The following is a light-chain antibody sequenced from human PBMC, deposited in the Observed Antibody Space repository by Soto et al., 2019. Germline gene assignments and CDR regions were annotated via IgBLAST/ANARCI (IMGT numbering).Light chain of an antibody. Sequence: DIQMTQSPSSLSASVGDRVTITCRASQSISSYLNWYQQKPGKAPKLLIYAASSLQSGVPSRFYGSGSGPDFTLTIISLQSEDFATYYCQPSYSLPFTFGPGTKVDIK. CDR2: AAS. CDR1: QSISSY. J-gene: IGKJ3*01. CDR3: QPSYSLPFT. V-gene: IGKV1-39*01.